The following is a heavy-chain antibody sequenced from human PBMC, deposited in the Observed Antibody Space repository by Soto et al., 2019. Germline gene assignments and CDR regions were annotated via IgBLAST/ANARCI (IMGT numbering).Heavy chain of an antibody. J-gene: IGHJ6*02. V-gene: IGHV1-46*01. CDR1: GFTLTTYF. Sequence: ASVKVSCKASGFTLTTYFMHWVRQGPGQGLEWMGVINPSGTSIKYAQKFQGRVAVTRDTSTNTVYMELSSLRPEDTAVYYCTRLPSIVEVADAVFGMDVWGQGTTVTVSS. CDR3: TRLPSIVEVADAVFGMDV. CDR2: INPSGTSI. D-gene: IGHD2-15*01.